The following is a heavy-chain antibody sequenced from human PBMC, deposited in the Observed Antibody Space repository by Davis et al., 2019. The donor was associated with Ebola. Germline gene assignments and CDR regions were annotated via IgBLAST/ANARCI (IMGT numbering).Heavy chain of an antibody. V-gene: IGHV4-59*11. Sequence: PSETLSLTCTVSGVSISTHYWSWIRQPPGKRLEWIGSIYYTGSAYYNSSLNGRVTISVDTSKNQFSLNLSSVTAADTAVYFCARFGHGAYWGQGTLVTVSS. CDR1: GVSISTHY. CDR2: IYYTGSA. D-gene: IGHD3-16*01. CDR3: ARFGHGAY. J-gene: IGHJ4*02.